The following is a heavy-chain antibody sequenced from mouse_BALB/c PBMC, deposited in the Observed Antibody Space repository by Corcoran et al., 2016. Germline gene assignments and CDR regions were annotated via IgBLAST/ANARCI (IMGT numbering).Heavy chain of an antibody. CDR1: GYTFTHYG. CDR2: INTYTGEP. V-gene: IGHV9-3-1*01. J-gene: IGHJ4*01. CDR3: AREPLAMDY. Sequence: QIQLVQSGPELKKPGETVKISCKASGYTFTHYGMNWVKQAPGKGLKWMGWINTYTGEPTYADDFKGRFAFSLETYASTAYLQINNLKNEDTATYFCAREPLAMDYWGQGTSVTVSS.